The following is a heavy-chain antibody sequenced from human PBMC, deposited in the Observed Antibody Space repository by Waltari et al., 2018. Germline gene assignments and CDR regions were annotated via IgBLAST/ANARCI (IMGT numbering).Heavy chain of an antibody. CDR3: TRGTMTNY. CDR1: GFTFGASA. V-gene: IGHV3-49*03. CDR2: IRSKAYGGTT. J-gene: IGHJ4*02. D-gene: IGHD1-1*01. Sequence: EVQLVESGGGLVQPGRSLRLSCTASGFTFGASAMSWFRQAPGKGLEWVGFIRSKAYGGTTEYAASVKGRFTISRDDSKSIAYLQMNSLKTEDTAVYYCTRGTMTNYWGQGTLVTVSS.